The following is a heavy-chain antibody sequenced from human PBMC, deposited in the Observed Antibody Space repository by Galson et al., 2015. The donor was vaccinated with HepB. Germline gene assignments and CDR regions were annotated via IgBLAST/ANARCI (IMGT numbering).Heavy chain of an antibody. CDR1: GGTFSSYA. Sequence: SVKVSCKAFGGTFSSYAISWVRQAPGQGLEWMGGIIPIFGIANYAQKFQGRVSLNADKSTSTAYMELTSLRSEDTAVYYCARGTETGDTANVYYYYYGMDVWGQGTTVTVSS. CDR3: ARGTETGDTANVYYYYYGMDV. CDR2: IIPIFGIA. J-gene: IGHJ6*02. V-gene: IGHV1-69*10. D-gene: IGHD5-18*01.